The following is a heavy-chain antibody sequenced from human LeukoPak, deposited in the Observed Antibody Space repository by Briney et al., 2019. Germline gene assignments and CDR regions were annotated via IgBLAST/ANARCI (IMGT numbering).Heavy chain of an antibody. Sequence: PGGSLRLSCAASGFTFSNYWMSWVRQAPGKGLEWVANIKQDGREKYYADSVRGRFTVSRDNSKNTLYLQVNSLRAEDTAVYYCAKDPYYYGSGSYVGDWGQGTLVTVSS. CDR2: IKQDGREK. D-gene: IGHD3-10*01. J-gene: IGHJ4*02. CDR1: GFTFSNYW. V-gene: IGHV3-7*01. CDR3: AKDPYYYGSGSYVGD.